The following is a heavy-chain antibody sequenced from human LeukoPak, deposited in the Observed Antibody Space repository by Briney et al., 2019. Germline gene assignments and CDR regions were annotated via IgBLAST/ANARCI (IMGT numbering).Heavy chain of an antibody. CDR2: IGNNGGGI. J-gene: IGHJ4*02. CDR1: GFTFSTYT. D-gene: IGHD7-27*01. Sequence: GGSLRLSCAASGFTFSTYTMYWVRHPPGKRLEWVSIIGNNGGGIHYADTVKGRFTISRDNFKNALYLQMNSLRVEDTAVYYCAIDPNWGTHSWGQGVLVTVSS. V-gene: IGHV3-23*01. CDR3: AIDPNWGTHS.